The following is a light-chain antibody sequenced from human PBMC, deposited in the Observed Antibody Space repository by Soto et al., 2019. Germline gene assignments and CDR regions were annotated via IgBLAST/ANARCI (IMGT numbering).Light chain of an antibody. J-gene: IGLJ3*02. V-gene: IGLV2-8*01. CDR3: SSSAGTNSFVL. CDR2: EVN. CDR1: SSDIGGYNS. Sequence: QSVLTQPPSASGSPGQSVTISCTGTSSDIGGYNSVSWYQQHPGKAPKLMIYEVNKRPLGVPERFSGSKSGNTASLTVSGLQADDEADYYCSSSAGTNSFVLFGGGTKRTVL.